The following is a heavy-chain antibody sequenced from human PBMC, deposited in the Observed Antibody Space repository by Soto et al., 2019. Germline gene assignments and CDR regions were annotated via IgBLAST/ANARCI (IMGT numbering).Heavy chain of an antibody. V-gene: IGHV1-8*01. D-gene: IGHD6-13*01. J-gene: IGHJ6*02. CDR3: ARRGYSSSWYSYYYYGMDV. Sequence: QVQLVQSGAEVKKPGASVKVSCKASGYTFTSYDINWVRQATGQGLEWMGWMNPNSGNTDYAQKFQGRVTMTRNTSISTAYMELSSLRSEDTAVYYCARRGYSSSWYSYYYYGMDVWGQGTTVTVSS. CDR2: MNPNSGNT. CDR1: GYTFTSYD.